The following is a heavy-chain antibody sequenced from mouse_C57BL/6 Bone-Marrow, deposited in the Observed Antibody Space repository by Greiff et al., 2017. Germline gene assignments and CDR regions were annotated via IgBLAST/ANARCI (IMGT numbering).Heavy chain of an antibody. J-gene: IGHJ3*01. CDR2: INPGSGGT. V-gene: IGHV1-54*01. D-gene: IGHD1-1*01. CDR3: ARSATVVAPFAY. CDR1: GYAFTNYL. Sequence: QVQLQQSGAELVRPGTSVKVSCKASGYAFTNYLIEWVKQRPGQGLEWIGVINPGSGGTNYKEKFKGKATLTADKSSSTAYMQLSSLTSEDSAVYFCARSATVVAPFAYWGQGTLVTVSA.